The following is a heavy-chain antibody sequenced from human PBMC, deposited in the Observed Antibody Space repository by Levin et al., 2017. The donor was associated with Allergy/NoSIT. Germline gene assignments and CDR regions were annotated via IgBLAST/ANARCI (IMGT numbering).Heavy chain of an antibody. CDR2: ISYDGSNK. D-gene: IGHD4-17*01. CDR1: GFTFSSYA. J-gene: IGHJ4*02. CDR3: AANLDYGDYSFDY. Sequence: LTCAASGFTFSSYAMHWVRQAPGKGLEWVAVISYDGSNKYYADSVKGRFTISRDNSKNTLYLQMNSLRAEDTAVYYCAANLDYGDYSFDYWGQGTLVTVSS. V-gene: IGHV3-30-3*01.